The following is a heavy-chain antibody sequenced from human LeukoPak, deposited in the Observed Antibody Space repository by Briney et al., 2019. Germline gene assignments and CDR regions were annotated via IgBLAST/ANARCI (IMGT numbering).Heavy chain of an antibody. CDR2: NSRRGSTI. Sequence: GGSWRLSCAASGLTFSDYYRSWFRRAPGKGLEWVSYNSRRGSTIYYADSVKGRFTISRDNAKNSLYLQMNSLRAEDTDVYYCTRDATDYYYYNMDVWGKGTTVTVSS. J-gene: IGHJ6*03. V-gene: IGHV3-11*04. CDR1: GLTFSDYY. CDR3: TRDATDYYYYNMDV. D-gene: IGHD2-15*01.